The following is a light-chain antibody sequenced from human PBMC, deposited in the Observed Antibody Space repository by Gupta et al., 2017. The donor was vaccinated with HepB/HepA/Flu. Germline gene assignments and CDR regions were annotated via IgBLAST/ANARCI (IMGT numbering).Light chain of an antibody. Sequence: IQMTNSPSSLSAYVGDRVTITCRASQDISKCLAWFQQKPGKAPKSLIYDASSLQSGVPSKFSGSGSGTDFTLTINSLQAEDFATYYCQQDKSYPWTFGQGTKVEIK. CDR2: DAS. CDR1: QDISKC. V-gene: IGKV1-16*02. CDR3: QQDKSYPWT. J-gene: IGKJ1*01.